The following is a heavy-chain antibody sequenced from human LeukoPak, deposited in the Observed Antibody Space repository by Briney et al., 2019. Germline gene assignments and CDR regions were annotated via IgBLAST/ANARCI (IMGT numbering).Heavy chain of an antibody. D-gene: IGHD1-7*01. CDR2: VNHDGGP. Sequence: SETLSLTCAVYGGSFHGSYWSWIRQPPGKGLEWVGEVNHDGGPNYSPPLRGRVTISLDTSKNQFSLRLSSVTAADTAVYYCARVLWNYISPIDNWGQGTLVTVSS. V-gene: IGHV4-34*01. CDR3: ARVLWNYISPIDN. J-gene: IGHJ4*02. CDR1: GGSFHGSY.